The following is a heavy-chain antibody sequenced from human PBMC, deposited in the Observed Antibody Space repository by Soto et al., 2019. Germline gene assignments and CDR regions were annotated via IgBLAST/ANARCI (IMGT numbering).Heavy chain of an antibody. J-gene: IGHJ4*02. CDR2: ISGSGGST. CDR3: AKGSSGWYLSQQREFDY. Sequence: GGSLRLSCAASGFTFSSYAMSWVRQAPGKGLEWVSAISGSGGSTYYADSVKGRFTISRDNSKNTLYLQMNSLRAEDTAVYYCAKGSSGWYLSQQREFDYWGQGTLVTVSS. D-gene: IGHD6-19*01. V-gene: IGHV3-23*01. CDR1: GFTFSSYA.